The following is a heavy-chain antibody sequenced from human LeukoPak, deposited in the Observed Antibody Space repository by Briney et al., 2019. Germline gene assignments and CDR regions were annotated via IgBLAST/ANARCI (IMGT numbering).Heavy chain of an antibody. V-gene: IGHV1-18*01. CDR1: GYTFTSYG. Sequence: GASVKVSCKASGYTFTSYGISWVRQAPGQGLEWMGWISAYNGNTNYAQNLQGRVTMTTETSTSTAYMELRSLRSDDTAVYYCAREIYDFWSGSGDYWGQGTLVTVSS. CDR3: AREIYDFWSGSGDY. J-gene: IGHJ4*02. D-gene: IGHD3-3*01. CDR2: ISAYNGNT.